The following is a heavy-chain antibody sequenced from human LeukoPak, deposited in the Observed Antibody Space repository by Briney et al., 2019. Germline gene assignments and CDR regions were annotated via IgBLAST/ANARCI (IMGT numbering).Heavy chain of an antibody. D-gene: IGHD3-16*01. Sequence: GGSLRLSCAASGFSFNSDWMDWVRQAPGKGLEWVANIKHDESEKNYLDSVKGRFTISRDNAQNSLYLRMNGLRVGDTAVYYCTRRLDDWGQGTLVTVSS. CDR2: IKHDESEK. CDR1: GFSFNSDW. J-gene: IGHJ4*02. CDR3: TRRLDD. V-gene: IGHV3-7*01.